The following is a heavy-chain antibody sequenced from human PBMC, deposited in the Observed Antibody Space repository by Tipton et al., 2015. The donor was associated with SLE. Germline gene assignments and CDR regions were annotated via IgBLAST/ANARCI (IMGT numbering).Heavy chain of an antibody. J-gene: IGHJ2*01. CDR2: ICASGAT. CDR3: ARDPLAVGDGESLDL. CDR1: GGSISSDRYF. D-gene: IGHD1-26*01. V-gene: IGHV4-61*02. Sequence: TLSLTCTVSGGSISSDRYFWSWIRQPAGKGLEWIGRICASGATNYNPSFKGRLTISIDTSKNYFSLNLSSVTAADTAVYFCARDPLAVGDGESLDLWGRGTLVTVSS.